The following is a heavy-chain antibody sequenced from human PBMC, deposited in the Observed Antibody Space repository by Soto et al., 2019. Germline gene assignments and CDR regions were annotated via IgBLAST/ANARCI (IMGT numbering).Heavy chain of an antibody. V-gene: IGHV4-31*03. CDR3: ARGAADYGDAFDI. CDR1: GGSTSSGGSY. CDR2: IYWSGNT. J-gene: IGHJ3*02. D-gene: IGHD4-17*01. Sequence: PSETLSLTCTVSGGSTSSGGSYWTWIRQQPRKGLEWIGYIYWSGNTYYNPSLKSRLTISVDTSTNQFSLKLSSVTAADTAAYYCARGAADYGDAFDIWGQGTMVTVSS.